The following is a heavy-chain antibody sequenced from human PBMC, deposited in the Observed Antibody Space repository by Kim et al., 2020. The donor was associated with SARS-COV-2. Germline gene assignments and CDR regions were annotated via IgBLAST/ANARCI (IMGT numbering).Heavy chain of an antibody. D-gene: IGHD6-13*01. CDR3: AKGMAAALAGGVGYYYGMDV. CDR2: ISYDGSNK. CDR1: GFTFSSYG. V-gene: IGHV3-30*18. Sequence: GGSLRLSCAASGFTFSSYGMHWVRQAPGKGLEWVAVISYDGSNKYYADSVKGRFTISRDNSKNTLYLQMNSLRAEDTAVYYCAKGMAAALAGGVGYYYGMDVWGQGTTVTVSS. J-gene: IGHJ6*02.